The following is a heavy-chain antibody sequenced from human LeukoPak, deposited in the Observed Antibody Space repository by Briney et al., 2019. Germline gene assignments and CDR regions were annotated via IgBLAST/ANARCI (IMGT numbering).Heavy chain of an antibody. CDR1: GFTFTDSY. CDR2: ISGSGGDT. CDR3: VRHGYCNYDY. D-gene: IGHD1-7*01. V-gene: IGHV3-11*06. Sequence: PGGSLRLSCAASGFTFTDSYMTWVRQAPGKGLEWLSYISGSGGDTNYADSVRGRFTISRDNAKNSLYLQMNSLRVEDTAVYYCVRHGYCNYDYWGQGTLVTVSS. J-gene: IGHJ4*02.